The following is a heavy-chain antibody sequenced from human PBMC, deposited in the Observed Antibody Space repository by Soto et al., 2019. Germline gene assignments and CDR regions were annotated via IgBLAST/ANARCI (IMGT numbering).Heavy chain of an antibody. J-gene: IGHJ4*02. Sequence: SGNLALTCAVSGGSISSSNWWSWVRQPPGKGLEWIGEIYHSGSTNYNPSLKSRVTISVDKSKNQFSLKLSSVTAADTAVYYCARVDTXIXNYFDYCGPAALVPV. CDR1: GGSISSSNW. D-gene: IGHD3-16*02. V-gene: IGHV4-4*02. CDR2: IYHSGST. CDR3: ARVDTXIXNYFDY.